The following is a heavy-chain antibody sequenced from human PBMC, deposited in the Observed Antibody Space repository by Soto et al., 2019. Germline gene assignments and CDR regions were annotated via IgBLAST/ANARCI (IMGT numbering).Heavy chain of an antibody. Sequence: ASVKVSCKASGGTFSSYAISWVRQAPGQGLEWMGWISAYNGNTNYAQKLQGRVTMTTDTSTSTAYMELRSLRSDDTAVYYCARDNGYASDYWGQGTLVTVSS. D-gene: IGHD5-12*01. CDR1: GGTFSSYA. J-gene: IGHJ4*02. CDR2: ISAYNGNT. CDR3: ARDNGYASDY. V-gene: IGHV1-18*01.